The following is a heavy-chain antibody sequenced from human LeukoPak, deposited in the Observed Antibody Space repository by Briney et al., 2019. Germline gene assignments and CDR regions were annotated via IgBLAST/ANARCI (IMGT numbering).Heavy chain of an antibody. J-gene: IGHJ3*02. Sequence: SSETLSLTCTVSGGSISSSSYYWGWIRQPPGKGLEWIGSIYYSGSTYYNPSLKSRVTISVDTSKNQFSLKLSSVTAADTAVYYCARDLPPLAYCGGDCYSPDAFDIWGQGTMVTVSS. CDR3: ARDLPPLAYCGGDCYSPDAFDI. CDR1: GGSISSSSYY. CDR2: IYYSGST. D-gene: IGHD2-21*02. V-gene: IGHV4-39*07.